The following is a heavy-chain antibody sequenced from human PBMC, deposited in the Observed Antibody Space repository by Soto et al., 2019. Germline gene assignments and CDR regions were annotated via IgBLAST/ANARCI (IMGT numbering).Heavy chain of an antibody. Sequence: QVQLVQSGAEVKKPGASVKVSCKASGYTFTSYGISWVRQAPGHGRGWMGWISAYNGNTNYAQKLQGRVTMTTDTSTSTACMELRSLRSDDTAVYYCAREKYYYGSSGYRDAFDIWGQGTMVNASS. D-gene: IGHD3-22*01. CDR1: GYTFTSYG. CDR3: AREKYYYGSSGYRDAFDI. J-gene: IGHJ3*02. V-gene: IGHV1-18*04. CDR2: ISAYNGNT.